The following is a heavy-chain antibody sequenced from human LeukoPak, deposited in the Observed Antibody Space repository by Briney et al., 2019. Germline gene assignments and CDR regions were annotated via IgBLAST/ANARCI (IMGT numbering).Heavy chain of an antibody. CDR1: GGSFSGYY. Sequence: PSETLSLTCAVCGGSFSGYYWSWIRQPPGKGLEWIGEINHSGSTNYNPSLKSRVTISVDTSKNQFSLKLSSVTAADTAVYYCARGEYSSGWYVRAWFDPWGQGTLVTVSS. CDR2: INHSGST. CDR3: ARGEYSSGWYVRAWFDP. J-gene: IGHJ5*02. V-gene: IGHV4-34*01. D-gene: IGHD6-19*01.